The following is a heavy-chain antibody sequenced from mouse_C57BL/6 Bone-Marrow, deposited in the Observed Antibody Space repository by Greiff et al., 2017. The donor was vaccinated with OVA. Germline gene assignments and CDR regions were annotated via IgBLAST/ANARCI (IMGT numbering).Heavy chain of an antibody. D-gene: IGHD2-4*01. CDR2: ISDGGSYT. J-gene: IGHJ3*01. CDR1: GFTFSSYA. V-gene: IGHV5-4*01. Sequence: EVKLVESGGGLVKPGGSLKLSCAASGFTFSSYAMSWVRQTPEKRLEWVATISDGGSYTYYPDNVKGRFTISRDNAKNILCLQMSHLKSEDTAMYYCAREGLRRGAWFAYWGQGTLVTVSA. CDR3: AREGLRRGAWFAY.